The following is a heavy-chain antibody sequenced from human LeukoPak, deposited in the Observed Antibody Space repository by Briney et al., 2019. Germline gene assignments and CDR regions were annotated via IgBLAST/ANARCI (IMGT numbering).Heavy chain of an antibody. CDR2: IHASGDD. CDR3: VRHGDTALATGSNWFDP. CDR1: NGSLSGYY. Sequence: PAETLSLTCTVSNGSLSGYYWSWIRQSPGKGLEWIGYIHASGDDNYNPSLKTRVSMSIDTSENQFSLRLTSVTAADTALYFCVRHGDTALATGSNWFDPWGQGTLVAVSS. V-gene: IGHV4-59*08. D-gene: IGHD7-27*01. J-gene: IGHJ5*02.